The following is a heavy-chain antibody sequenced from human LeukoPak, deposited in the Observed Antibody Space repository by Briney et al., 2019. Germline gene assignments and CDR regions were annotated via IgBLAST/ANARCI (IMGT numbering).Heavy chain of an antibody. CDR1: GGSISSYY. CDR3: ARRAGAARPYYFDY. V-gene: IGHV4-59*01. CDR2: IYYSGST. Sequence: SETLSLTCTVSGGSISSYYWSWIRQPPGKGLEWIGYIYYSGSTNYNPSLKSRVTISVDTSKNQFSLKLSSVTAADAAGYYCARRAGAARPYYFDYWAREPWSPSPQ. J-gene: IGHJ4*02. D-gene: IGHD6-6*01.